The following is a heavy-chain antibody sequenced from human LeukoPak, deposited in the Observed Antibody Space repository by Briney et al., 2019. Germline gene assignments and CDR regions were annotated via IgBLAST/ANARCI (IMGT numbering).Heavy chain of an antibody. V-gene: IGHV3-53*01. Sequence: GGSLRLSCAASGFTFSSYSMNWVRQAPGKGLEWVSVIYSGGSTYYADSVKGRFTISRDNSKNTLYLQMNSLRAEDTAVYYCASPQSDYYYYMDVWGKGTTVTVSS. CDR2: IYSGGST. CDR1: GFTFSSYS. J-gene: IGHJ6*03. CDR3: ASPQSDYYYYMDV.